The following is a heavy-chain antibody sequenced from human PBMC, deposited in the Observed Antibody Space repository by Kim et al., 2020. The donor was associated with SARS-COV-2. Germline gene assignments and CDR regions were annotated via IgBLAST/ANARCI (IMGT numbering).Heavy chain of an antibody. Sequence: SETLSLTCTVSGGSISSYYWSWIRQPPGKGLEWIGYIYYSGSTNYNPSLKSRVTISVDTSKNQFSLKLSSVTAADTAVYYCARAPDYYDPLDYWGQGTLVTVSS. CDR3: ARAPDYYDPLDY. J-gene: IGHJ4*02. CDR1: GGSISSYY. V-gene: IGHV4-59*01. CDR2: IYYSGST. D-gene: IGHD3-22*01.